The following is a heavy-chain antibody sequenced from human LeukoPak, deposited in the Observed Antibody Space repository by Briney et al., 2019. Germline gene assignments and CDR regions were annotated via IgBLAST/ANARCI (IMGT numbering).Heavy chain of an antibody. D-gene: IGHD1-14*01. Sequence: ASVKVSCKASGYTFTNFYLHWVRQAPGQGLEWMGIINPTTGSTTYAQKLQGRVTMTRDMSTSTVYMELSSLRSEDTAVYFCARDLNPQSIGMRAFDIWGQGTMVAASS. CDR2: INPTTGST. CDR1: GYTFTNFY. J-gene: IGHJ3*02. CDR3: ARDLNPQSIGMRAFDI. V-gene: IGHV1-46*01.